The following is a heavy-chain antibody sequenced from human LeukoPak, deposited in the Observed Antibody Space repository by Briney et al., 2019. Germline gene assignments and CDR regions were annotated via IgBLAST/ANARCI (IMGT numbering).Heavy chain of an antibody. CDR3: ATPTAGKWQFDY. J-gene: IGHJ4*02. CDR2: IKQDASDR. CDR1: GFTFSSYW. D-gene: IGHD1-1*01. Sequence: GGSLRLPCAASGFTFSSYWMTWVPQAPGKGREWVANIKQDASDRYYVDSVKGRFTISRDNAKNSLYLQMNSLRAEDTAVYYCATPTAGKWQFDYWGQGTLVTVSS. V-gene: IGHV3-7*01.